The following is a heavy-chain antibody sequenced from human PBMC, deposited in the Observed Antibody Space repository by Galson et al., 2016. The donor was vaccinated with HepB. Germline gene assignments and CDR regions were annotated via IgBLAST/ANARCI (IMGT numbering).Heavy chain of an antibody. J-gene: IGHJ4*02. CDR2: ISANNDNT. V-gene: IGHV1-18*01. Sequence: SVKLSCKASGFTFSSYGMSWVRQAPGQGLGWMGGISANNDNTSYAGSLQARVIMTTDTSTSTAYMELRKLRSEDTAVYYCARDAGSSGKYEGELPAYYWGQGTLVTVSS. CDR3: ARDAGSSGKYEGELPAYY. CDR1: GFTFSSYG. D-gene: IGHD3-22*01.